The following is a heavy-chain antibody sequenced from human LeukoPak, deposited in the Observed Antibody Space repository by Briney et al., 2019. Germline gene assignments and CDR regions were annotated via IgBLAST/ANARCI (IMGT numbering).Heavy chain of an antibody. CDR3: ARDTYYYGSGTYYFNY. V-gene: IGHV4-39*07. CDR1: GGSISSSSYY. D-gene: IGHD3-10*01. J-gene: IGHJ4*02. CDR2: IYYSGST. Sequence: SETLSLTCTVSGGSISSSSYYWGWIRQPPGKGLEWIGSIYYSGSTNYNPSLKSRVTMSVDTSKNQFSLKLTSVTAADTAVYYCARDTYYYGSGTYYFNYWGQGTLVTVSS.